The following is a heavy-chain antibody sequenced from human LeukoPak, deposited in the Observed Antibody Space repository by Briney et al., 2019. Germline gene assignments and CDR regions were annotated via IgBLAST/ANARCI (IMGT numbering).Heavy chain of an antibody. CDR2: ISAYNGNT. V-gene: IGHV1-18*01. D-gene: IGHD4-23*01. CDR1: GYTFTSYD. J-gene: IGHJ4*02. Sequence: GASVKVSCKASGYTFTSYDLSWVRQAPGQGLEWMGWISAYNGNTNYAQKLQGRVTLTTDISTSTAYMDLRNWRSDEPTVYYYAKGKVPYGGADWGQGTLVTVSS. CDR3: AKGKVPYGGAD.